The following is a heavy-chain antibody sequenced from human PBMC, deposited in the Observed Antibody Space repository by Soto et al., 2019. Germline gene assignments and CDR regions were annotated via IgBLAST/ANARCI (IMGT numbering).Heavy chain of an antibody. Sequence: EVQLLESGGGSVQPGGSLRFSCEASGFNFNNYAMTWVRQAPGRGLEWVSIISGSGGSTYFADSVKGRFTISRDNSKNTLYLQMNSLRADDTAVYYCARALVEVIVEFNFDYWGQGTLVTVSS. CDR3: ARALVEVIVEFNFDY. CDR2: ISGSGGST. D-gene: IGHD2-21*01. V-gene: IGHV3-23*01. J-gene: IGHJ4*02. CDR1: GFNFNNYA.